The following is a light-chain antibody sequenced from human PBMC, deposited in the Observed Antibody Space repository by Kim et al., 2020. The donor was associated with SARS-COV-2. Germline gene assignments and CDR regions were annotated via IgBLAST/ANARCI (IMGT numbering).Light chain of an antibody. CDR1: SSNIGSYT. CDR3: TAWDDSSNSWV. V-gene: IGLV1-44*01. J-gene: IGLJ3*02. CDR2: CKN. Sequence: GQGVTISCSGTSSNIGSYTVSWYQQHPGGAALLLIYCKNHRPSGVPDRFSGATSGNTASLTIIGVHSEDEADYYCTAWDDSSNSWVFGGGTKLTVL.